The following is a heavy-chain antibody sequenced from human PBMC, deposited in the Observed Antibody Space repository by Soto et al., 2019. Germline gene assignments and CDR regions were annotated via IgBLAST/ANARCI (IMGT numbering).Heavy chain of an antibody. V-gene: IGHV5-51*01. CDR3: ARPFGDTAMVIDY. CDR1: GYNFSRNW. CDR2: IYPGDSDT. D-gene: IGHD5-18*01. J-gene: IGHJ4*02. Sequence: GDSLKISCKGSGYNFSRNWIGWVRQMPGKGLEWMGIIYPGDSDTRYSPSFQGQVTISADKSINTAYLQWSSLKASDTAIYYCARPFGDTAMVIDYWGQGTKVTVSS.